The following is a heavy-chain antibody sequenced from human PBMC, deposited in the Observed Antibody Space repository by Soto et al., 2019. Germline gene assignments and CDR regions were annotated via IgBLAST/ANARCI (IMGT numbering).Heavy chain of an antibody. V-gene: IGHV4-34*01. CDR2: INHSGST. CDR3: ASRNGDYWNWFDP. D-gene: IGHD4-17*01. J-gene: IGHJ5*02. Sequence: QMQLQQWGAGLLKPSETLSLTCAVYGGSFSGYYWSWIRQPPGKGLEWIGEINHSGSTNYNPSLKSRVTISVDTSKNQFSLKLSSVTAADTAVYYCASRNGDYWNWFDPWGQGTLVTVSS. CDR1: GGSFSGYY.